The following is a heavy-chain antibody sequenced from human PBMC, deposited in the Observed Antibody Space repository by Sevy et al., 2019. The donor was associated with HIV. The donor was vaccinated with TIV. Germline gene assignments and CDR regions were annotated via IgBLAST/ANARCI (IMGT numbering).Heavy chain of an antibody. CDR1: GFRFRSYW. CDR2: IYQDGSEK. D-gene: IGHD4-17*01. Sequence: GGSLRLSCVASGFRFRSYWMTWVRQAPGKGLEWVANIYQDGSEKYYADSVKGRFTISRDNTKNSLYLQMNSLRAEDTAVYYCVREGSYGDYRLPYYYGMDVWGQGTTVTVSS. J-gene: IGHJ6*02. CDR3: VREGSYGDYRLPYYYGMDV. V-gene: IGHV3-7*01.